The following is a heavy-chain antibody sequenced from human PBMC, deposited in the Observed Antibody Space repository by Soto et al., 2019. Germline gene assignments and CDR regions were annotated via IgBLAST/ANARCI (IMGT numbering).Heavy chain of an antibody. V-gene: IGHV3-23*01. CDR2: ISGSGGST. Sequence: GGSLRLSCAASGFTFSSYAMSWVRQAPGKGLEWVSAISGSGGSTYYADSVKGRFTISRDNSKNTLYLQMNSLRAEDTAVYYCAKVLEGEVDYDFWSGYYRPKSYFDYWGQGTLVTVSS. J-gene: IGHJ4*02. CDR3: AKVLEGEVDYDFWSGYYRPKSYFDY. CDR1: GFTFSSYA. D-gene: IGHD3-3*01.